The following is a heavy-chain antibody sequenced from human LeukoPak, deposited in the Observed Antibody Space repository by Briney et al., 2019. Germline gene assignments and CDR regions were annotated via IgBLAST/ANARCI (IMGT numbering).Heavy chain of an antibody. CDR3: TTDRGDYGDYIRH. Sequence: GGSLRLSCAASGFTFSSYSMNWVRQAPGKGLEWVSSISSSSSYIYYADSVKGRFTISRDDSKNTLYLQMNSLKTEDTAVYYCTTDRGDYGDYIRHWGQGTLVTVSS. J-gene: IGHJ4*02. D-gene: IGHD4-17*01. CDR2: ISSSSSYI. CDR1: GFTFSSYS. V-gene: IGHV3-21*03.